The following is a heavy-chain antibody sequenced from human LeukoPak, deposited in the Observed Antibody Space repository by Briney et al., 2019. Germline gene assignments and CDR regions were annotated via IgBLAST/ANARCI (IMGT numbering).Heavy chain of an antibody. J-gene: IGHJ4*02. CDR1: GFIFSSFA. CDR2: IRYDGSNK. CDR3: AKVLNYYGSSFDY. D-gene: IGHD3-10*01. V-gene: IGHV3-30*02. Sequence: PGGSLRLSCAASGFIFSSFAMNWVRQAPGKGLEWVAFIRYDGSNKYYADSVKGRFTISRDNSKNTLYLQMNSLRAEDTAVYYCAKVLNYYGSSFDYWGQGTLVTVSS.